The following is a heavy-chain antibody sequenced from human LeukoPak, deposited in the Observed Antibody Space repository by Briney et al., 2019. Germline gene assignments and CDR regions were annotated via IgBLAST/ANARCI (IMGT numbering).Heavy chain of an antibody. CDR1: GFTFSDYY. D-gene: IGHD3-10*01. J-gene: IGHJ5*02. Sequence: PGGSLRLSCAASGFTFSDYYMSWIRQAPGKGLEWVSYISSSGSTIYYADSVKGRFTISRDNAKNSLYLQMNSLRAEDTAVYYCARSYGSGSYYPNWSDPWGQGTLVTVSS. V-gene: IGHV3-11*01. CDR2: ISSSGSTI. CDR3: ARSYGSGSYYPNWSDP.